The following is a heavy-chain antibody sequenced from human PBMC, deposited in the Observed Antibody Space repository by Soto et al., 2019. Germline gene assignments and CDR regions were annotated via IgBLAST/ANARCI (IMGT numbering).Heavy chain of an antibody. J-gene: IGHJ4*02. CDR1: GFTFSSYA. Sequence: GGSLRLSCAASGFTFSSYAMSWVRQAPGKGLEWVSAISGSGGSTYYADSVKGRFTISRDNSKNTLYLQMNSLRAEDTAVYYCAKDFLWFGEFASFDYWGQGTLVTVSS. CDR3: AKDFLWFGEFASFDY. CDR2: ISGSGGST. V-gene: IGHV3-23*01. D-gene: IGHD3-10*01.